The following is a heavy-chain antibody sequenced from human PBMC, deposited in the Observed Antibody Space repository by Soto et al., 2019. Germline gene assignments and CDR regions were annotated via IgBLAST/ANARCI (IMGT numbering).Heavy chain of an antibody. CDR1: GFICSSYD. Sequence: PGGSLRLSCAVSGFICSSYDMGWVRQAPGQGLEWVSTILVGGSTHYEDSVKGRFTISRDTSKNTVYLQMNSLTAGDTAFYYCAKATATSGGAFEIYGQGTMVTVSS. CDR3: AKATATSGGAFEI. D-gene: IGHD1-26*01. CDR2: ILVGGST. J-gene: IGHJ3*02. V-gene: IGHV3-23*01.